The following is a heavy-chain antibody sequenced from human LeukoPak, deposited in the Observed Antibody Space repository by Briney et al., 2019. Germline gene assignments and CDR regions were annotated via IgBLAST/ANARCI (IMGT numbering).Heavy chain of an antibody. CDR2: IRRGGNTV. CDR3: ARKGQGIDY. J-gene: IGHJ4*02. V-gene: IGHV3-11*04. CDR1: GFTFSDYY. Sequence: GGSLRLSCAASGFTFSDYYVNWIRQAPGKGLEWVSYIRRGGNTVYHADSVKGRFTISRDNAKNSLYLQMNSLRAEDTAVYYCARKGQGIDYWGQGTLVTVSS. D-gene: IGHD3-10*01.